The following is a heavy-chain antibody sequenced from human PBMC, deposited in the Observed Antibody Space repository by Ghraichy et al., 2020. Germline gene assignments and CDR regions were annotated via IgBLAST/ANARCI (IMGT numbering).Heavy chain of an antibody. Sequence: SQTLSLTCTVSGGSISSYYWSWIRQPPGKGLEWIGYIYYSGSTNYNPSLKSRVTISVDTSKNQFSLKLSSVTAADTAGYYCARLSRYYDSSGYYPTFDYWGQGTLVTVSS. V-gene: IGHV4-59*08. CDR3: ARLSRYYDSSGYYPTFDY. CDR2: IYYSGST. D-gene: IGHD3-22*01. CDR1: GGSISSYY. J-gene: IGHJ4*02.